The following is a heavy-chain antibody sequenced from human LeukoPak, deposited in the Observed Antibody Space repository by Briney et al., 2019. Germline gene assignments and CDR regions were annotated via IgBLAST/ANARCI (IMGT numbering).Heavy chain of an antibody. J-gene: IGHJ6*02. V-gene: IGHV3-9*01. CDR2: INWNSDSV. D-gene: IGHD3-16*01. CDR3: ARAGGSRYYYAMDV. CDR1: GFTFDDYG. Sequence: GGSLRLSCAASGFTFDDYGMHWVRQAPGKGLEWVSGINWNSDSVGYADSVKGRFTISRDNAENSLYLQMNSLRAEDTAFYYCARAGGSRYYYAMDVWGQGTTVTVSS.